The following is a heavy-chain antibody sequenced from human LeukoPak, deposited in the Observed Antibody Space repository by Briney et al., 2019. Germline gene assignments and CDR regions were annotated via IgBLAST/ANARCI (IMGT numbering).Heavy chain of an antibody. Sequence: SETLSLTCTVSGGSISSYYWSWIRQPPGKGLEWIGYIYTSGSTNYNPSLKSRVTISVDTSKNQFSLKLSSVTAADTVVYYCARSYSYGHFDYWGQGTLVTVSS. V-gene: IGHV4-4*09. CDR1: GGSISSYY. CDR3: ARSYSYGHFDY. CDR2: IYTSGST. J-gene: IGHJ4*02. D-gene: IGHD5-18*01.